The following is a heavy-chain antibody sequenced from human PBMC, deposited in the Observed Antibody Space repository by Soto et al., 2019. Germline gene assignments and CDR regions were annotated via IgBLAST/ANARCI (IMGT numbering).Heavy chain of an antibody. V-gene: IGHV1-24*01. Sequence: ASVKVSCKVSGYTLTELSMHWVRQAPGKGLEWMGGFDPEDGETIYAQKFQGRVTMTEDTSTDTAYMELSSLRSEDTAVYYCATSYYYDSSGYYYFDYWGQGTLVPVSS. CDR2: FDPEDGET. D-gene: IGHD3-22*01. CDR3: ATSYYYDSSGYYYFDY. CDR1: GYTLTELS. J-gene: IGHJ4*02.